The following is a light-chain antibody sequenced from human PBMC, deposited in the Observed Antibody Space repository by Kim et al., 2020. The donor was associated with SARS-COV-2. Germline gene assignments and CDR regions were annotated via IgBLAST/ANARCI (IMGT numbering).Light chain of an antibody. V-gene: IGKV1-33*01. CDR3: LQYDNFPPS. CDR2: DAS. J-gene: IGKJ4*01. CDR1: QPILKY. Sequence: DIQMTQSPSSLSASVGDRVTITCRASQPILKYLNWYQQKPGKAPKLLIFDASNLETGVPSRFSGSGSGTHFTFTINTLQPEDFATYYCLQYDNFPPSFGGGTKVDIK.